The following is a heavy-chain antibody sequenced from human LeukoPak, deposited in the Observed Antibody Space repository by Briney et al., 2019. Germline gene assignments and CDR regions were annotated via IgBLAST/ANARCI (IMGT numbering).Heavy chain of an antibody. J-gene: IGHJ4*02. Sequence: SETLSLTCTVSGGSIISSTYYWGWLRRPPGKGLERIGSIYYSGSTYYIPSLKSRVTISVDTSKNQFSLKLSSVTAADTAVYYCARQLGGQLDRVDYWGQGALVTVSS. D-gene: IGHD1-1*01. CDR3: ARQLGGQLDRVDY. V-gene: IGHV4-39*01. CDR2: IYYSGST. CDR1: GGSIISSTYY.